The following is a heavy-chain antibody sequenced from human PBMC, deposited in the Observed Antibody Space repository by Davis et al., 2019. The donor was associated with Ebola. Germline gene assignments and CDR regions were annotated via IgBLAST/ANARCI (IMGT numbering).Heavy chain of an antibody. CDR3: SRNRYHDY. Sequence: LSLTCAASGFTFSSYWMSWVRQAPGKGLEWVANIKQDGGEKYYVDSVKGRFIISRDNAKNSLYLEMNSLRAEDTAVYYCSRNRYHDYWGQGTVVTVSS. J-gene: IGHJ4*02. D-gene: IGHD2-2*01. CDR1: GFTFSSYW. V-gene: IGHV3-7*01. CDR2: IKQDGGEK.